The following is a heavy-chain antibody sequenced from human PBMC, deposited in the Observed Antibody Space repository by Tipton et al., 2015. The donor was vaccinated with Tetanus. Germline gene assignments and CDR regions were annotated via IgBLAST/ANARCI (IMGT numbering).Heavy chain of an antibody. D-gene: IGHD2-21*01. CDR3: AREVVVSNYYYYGMDV. CDR2: MNPNSGNT. Sequence: QSGAEVKKPGSSVKVSCKASGYTFTSYDINWVRQATGQGLEWMGWMNPNSGNTGYAQKFQGRVTMTRNTSISTAYMELSSLRSEDTAVYYCAREVVVSNYYYYGMDVWGQGTTVTVSS. J-gene: IGHJ6*02. CDR1: GYTFTSYD. V-gene: IGHV1-8*01.